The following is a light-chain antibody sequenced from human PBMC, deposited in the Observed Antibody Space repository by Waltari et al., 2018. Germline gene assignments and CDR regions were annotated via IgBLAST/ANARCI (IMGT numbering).Light chain of an antibody. J-gene: IGLJ2*01. V-gene: IGLV2-14*03. Sequence: QSALTQPASVSGSPGQSITISCTGTSSDSGTYNYVPWYQQPPGKAPKLMIFDVSIRPSGVSNRFAGSKSGNTASLTISGLQAEDEADYYCSSYISSSTLELFGGGTSLTVL. CDR2: DVS. CDR1: SSDSGTYNY. CDR3: SSYISSSTLEL.